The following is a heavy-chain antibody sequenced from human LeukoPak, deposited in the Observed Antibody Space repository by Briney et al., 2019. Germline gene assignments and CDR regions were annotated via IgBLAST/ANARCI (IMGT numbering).Heavy chain of an antibody. Sequence: GASVKVSCKASGYTFTGYYMHWVRQAPGQGLEWMGWINPNSGGTNYAQKFQGGVTMTRDTSISTAYMELSRLRSDDTAVYYCANFMVRGVPWYFDYWGQGTLVTVSS. D-gene: IGHD3-10*01. V-gene: IGHV1-2*02. CDR3: ANFMVRGVPWYFDY. CDR2: INPNSGGT. CDR1: GYTFTGYY. J-gene: IGHJ4*02.